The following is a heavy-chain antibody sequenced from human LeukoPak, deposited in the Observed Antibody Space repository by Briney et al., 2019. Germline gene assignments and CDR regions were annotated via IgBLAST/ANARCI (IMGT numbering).Heavy chain of an antibody. J-gene: IGHJ4*02. CDR3: ARDVRSYY. CDR1: GFTFSSYE. Sequence: GWSLRLSCAASGFTFSSYEMNWVRQAPGKGLEWVSYITSSGTTIYYADSVKGRFTISRDNAKNSLYLQMNSLRAEDTAVYYCARDVRSYYWGQGTLVTVSS. V-gene: IGHV3-48*03. D-gene: IGHD3-10*02. CDR2: ITSSGTTI.